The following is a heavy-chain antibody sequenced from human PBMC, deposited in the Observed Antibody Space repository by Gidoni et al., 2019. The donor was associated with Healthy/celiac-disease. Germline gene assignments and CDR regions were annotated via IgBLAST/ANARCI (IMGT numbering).Heavy chain of an antibody. V-gene: IGHV5-51*01. CDR3: ARQSLPHYDILTGYYGY. CDR2: IYPGDSDT. CDR1: GYSFTSYW. D-gene: IGHD3-9*01. J-gene: IGHJ4*02. Sequence: VQLVQSGAEVKQPGESLKISCKGSGYSFTSYWIGWGRQMPGKGREGMGIIYPGDSDTRSSPSFQGQVTISADKSISTAYLQWSSLKASDTAMYYCARQSLPHYDILTGYYGYWGQGTLVTVSS.